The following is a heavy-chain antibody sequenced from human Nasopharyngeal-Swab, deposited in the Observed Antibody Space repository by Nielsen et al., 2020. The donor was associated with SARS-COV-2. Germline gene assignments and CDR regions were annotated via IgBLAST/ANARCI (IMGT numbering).Heavy chain of an antibody. Sequence: GESLKISCAAAGFTFSNYWMSWVRQAPGKGLEWVANIKQDGSEKNYVDSVKGRFTISRDNAKNSLSLQMNSLRAEDTAVYYCARHYDSSGYYLTYFDHWGQGTQVTVSS. CDR3: ARHYDSSGYYLTYFDH. CDR2: IKQDGSEK. D-gene: IGHD3-22*01. CDR1: GFTFSNYW. V-gene: IGHV3-7*01. J-gene: IGHJ4*02.